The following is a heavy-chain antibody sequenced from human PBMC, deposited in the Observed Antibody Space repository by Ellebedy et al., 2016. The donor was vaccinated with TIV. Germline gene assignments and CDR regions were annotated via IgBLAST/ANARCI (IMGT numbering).Heavy chain of an antibody. D-gene: IGHD5-24*01. J-gene: IGHJ4*02. Sequence: PGGSLRLSCAASGFTFSSSAVSWVRQAPGKGLEWVSAISGSGGSTFYADSVKGRFTISRDNSKNMLYLQMNSLRAEDTAVHYCAKGMDYFDYWGQGTLVTVSS. CDR1: GFTFSSSA. V-gene: IGHV3-23*01. CDR2: ISGSGGST. CDR3: AKGMDYFDY.